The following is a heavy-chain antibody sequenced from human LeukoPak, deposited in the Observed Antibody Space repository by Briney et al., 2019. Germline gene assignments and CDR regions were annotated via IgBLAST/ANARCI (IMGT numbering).Heavy chain of an antibody. V-gene: IGHV3-23*01. CDR3: ARELREHGVFDI. CDR2: ISGSGGST. Sequence: GGSLRLSCAASGFTFSSYGMSWVRQAPGKGLEWVSAISGSGGSTYYADSVKGRFSISRDNSKNTVYLQMNSLRVEDTAVYYCARELREHGVFDIWGQGIMVTVSS. J-gene: IGHJ3*02. CDR1: GFTFSSYG. D-gene: IGHD1-26*01.